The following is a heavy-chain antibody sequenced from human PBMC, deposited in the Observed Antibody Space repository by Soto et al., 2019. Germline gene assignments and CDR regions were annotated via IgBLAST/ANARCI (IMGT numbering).Heavy chain of an antibody. CDR2: IIPILGIA. V-gene: IGHV1-69*04. Sequence: SVKVSCKASGGTFSSYTISWVRQAPGQGPEWMGRIIPILGIANYAQKFQGRVTITADKSTSTAYMELSSLRSEDTAVYYCARDSRGDDAFDIWGQGTMVTVSS. J-gene: IGHJ3*02. CDR1: GGTFSSYT. CDR3: ARDSRGDDAFDI. D-gene: IGHD6-19*01.